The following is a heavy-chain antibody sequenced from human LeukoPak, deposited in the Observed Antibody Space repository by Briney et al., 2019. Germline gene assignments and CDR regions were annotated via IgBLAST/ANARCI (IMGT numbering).Heavy chain of an antibody. CDR2: IYYSGST. J-gene: IGHJ4*02. V-gene: IGHV4-59*01. CDR3: ARDKRGSYADY. Sequence: PSETLSLTCTVSGGSISSYSWSWIRQPPGKGLEWIGYIYYSGSTNYNPSLKSRVTISVDTSKNQFSLKLSSVTAADTAVYYCARDKRGSYADYWGQGTLVTVSS. D-gene: IGHD1-26*01. CDR1: GGSISSYS.